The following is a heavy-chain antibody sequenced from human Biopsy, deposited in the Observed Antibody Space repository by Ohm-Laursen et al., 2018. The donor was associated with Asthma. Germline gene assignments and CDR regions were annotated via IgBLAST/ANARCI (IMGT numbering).Heavy chain of an antibody. CDR3: ARPSSNSDIVYYYYHLDI. CDR1: GGMVGNYA. CDR2: ISPIFGST. Sequence: SVKASCKVSGGMVGNYAISWVRQAPGLGLGWVGGISPIFGSTNYAQSFQGRVTITADIFTRTVYMELSGLRFDETAIYYCARPSSNSDIVYYYYHLDIWGQGTTVSVSS. V-gene: IGHV1-69*06. J-gene: IGHJ3*02. D-gene: IGHD3-10*01.